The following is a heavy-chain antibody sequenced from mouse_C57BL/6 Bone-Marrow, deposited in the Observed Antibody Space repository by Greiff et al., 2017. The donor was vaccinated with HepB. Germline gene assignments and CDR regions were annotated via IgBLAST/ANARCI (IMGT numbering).Heavy chain of an antibody. Sequence: VQLKESGPELVKPGASVKISCKASGYSFTDYNMNWVKQSNGKSLEWIGVINPNYGTTSYNQKFKGKATLTVDQSSSTAYMQLNSLTSEDSAVYYCAYDYDESPVGFDYWGQGTTLTVSS. CDR2: INPNYGTT. CDR1: GYSFTDYN. D-gene: IGHD2-4*01. V-gene: IGHV1-39*01. CDR3: AYDYDESPVGFDY. J-gene: IGHJ2*01.